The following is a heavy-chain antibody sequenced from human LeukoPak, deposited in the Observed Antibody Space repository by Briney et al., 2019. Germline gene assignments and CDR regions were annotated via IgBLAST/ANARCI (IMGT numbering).Heavy chain of an antibody. CDR3: STGLYDYDSGSYSFP. Sequence: GGSLRLSCAASGFTFSNAWMSWVRQAPGKGLEWVGRIKSKTDGATTEYAAPVKGRFTISRDDSKNTLYLQMNSLKTEDTAVYYCSTGLYDYDSGSYSFPWGQGTQVTVSS. CDR2: IKSKTDGATT. CDR1: GFTFSNAW. J-gene: IGHJ5*02. V-gene: IGHV3-15*01. D-gene: IGHD3-10*01.